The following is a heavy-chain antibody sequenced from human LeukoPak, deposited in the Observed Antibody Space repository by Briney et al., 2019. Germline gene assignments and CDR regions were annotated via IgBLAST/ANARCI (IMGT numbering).Heavy chain of an antibody. V-gene: IGHV3-23*01. D-gene: IGHD3-9*01. Sequence: GGSLRLSCVASGFTFSSYTMSWVRQAPGKGLEWVSVISDSGGDTFYADSVKGRFTISRDNSKNTLYLQMNSLRAEDTAVYYCARDTLNGPFVISLDYWGQGALVTVSS. CDR3: ARDTLNGPFVISLDY. CDR2: ISDSGGDT. J-gene: IGHJ4*02. CDR1: GFTFSSYT.